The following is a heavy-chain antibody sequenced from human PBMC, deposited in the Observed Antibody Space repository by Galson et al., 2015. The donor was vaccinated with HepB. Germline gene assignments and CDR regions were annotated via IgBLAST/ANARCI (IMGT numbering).Heavy chain of an antibody. V-gene: IGHV3-30*18. Sequence: SLRLSCAASGFTFSSYGMHWVRQAPGKGLEWVAVISYDGSNKYYADSVKGRFTISRDNSKNTLYLQMNSLRAEDTAVYYCAKDDYGTTSYWGQGTLVTVSS. CDR3: AKDDYGTTSY. CDR1: GFTFSSYG. D-gene: IGHD4/OR15-4a*01. J-gene: IGHJ4*02. CDR2: ISYDGSNK.